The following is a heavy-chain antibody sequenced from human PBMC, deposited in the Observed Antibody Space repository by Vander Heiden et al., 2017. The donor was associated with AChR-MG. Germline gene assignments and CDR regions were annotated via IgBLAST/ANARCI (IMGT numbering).Heavy chain of an antibody. J-gene: IGHJ3*02. CDR2: IWYDGSNK. D-gene: IGHD3-9*01. CDR3: ARARFDWLRHDAFDI. CDR1: GFTFSGYG. Sequence: QVQLVESGGGVVQPGRSLSLSCAASGFTFSGYGMHWVRQAPGKGLEWVAVIWYDGSNKYYADSVKGRFTISRDNSKNTLYLQMNSLRAEDTAVYYCARARFDWLRHDAFDIWGQGTMVTVSS. V-gene: IGHV3-33*01.